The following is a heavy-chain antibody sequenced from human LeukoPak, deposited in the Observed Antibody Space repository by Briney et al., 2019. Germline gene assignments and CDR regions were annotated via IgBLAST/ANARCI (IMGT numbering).Heavy chain of an antibody. CDR2: IYHSGST. Sequence: PSETLSLTCAVSGGSISSGGYSWSWIRQPPGKGLEWIGYIYHSGSTYYNPSLKSRVTISVDRSKNQFSLKLSSVIAADTAVYYCARGDYDFSEIKAYYFDYWGQGTLVTVSS. J-gene: IGHJ4*02. CDR3: ARGDYDFSEIKAYYFDY. CDR1: GGSISSGGYS. D-gene: IGHD3-3*01. V-gene: IGHV4-30-2*01.